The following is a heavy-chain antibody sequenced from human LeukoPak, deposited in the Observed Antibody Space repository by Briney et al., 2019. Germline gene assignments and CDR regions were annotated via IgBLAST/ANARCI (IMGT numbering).Heavy chain of an antibody. CDR3: ARGPARRRDGYNYYGMDV. CDR2: IYSGGSI. D-gene: IGHD5-24*01. V-gene: IGHV3-53*01. Sequence: PGGSLRLSCAASGFXVSSNYMSWVRQAPGKGLQWVSVIYSGGSIYYADSVKGRFTISRGNSKNTLYLQMNSLRAEDTAVYYCARGPARRRDGYNYYGMDVWGQGTSVTVSS. J-gene: IGHJ6*02. CDR1: GFXVSSNY.